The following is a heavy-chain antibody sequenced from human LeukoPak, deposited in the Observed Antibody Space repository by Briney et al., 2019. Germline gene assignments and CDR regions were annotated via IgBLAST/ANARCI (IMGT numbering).Heavy chain of an antibody. J-gene: IGHJ5*02. Sequence: PSETLSLTCTVSGGSISSYYWSWIRQPPGKGLEWIAYIYHSGSTKYNPSLKSRVTVSVDTSKNQFSLKLSSVTAADTAIYYCARTRIAATLNWFDPWGQGALVPVSS. CDR3: ARTRIAATLNWFDP. CDR1: GGSISSYY. V-gene: IGHV4-59*01. CDR2: IYHSGST. D-gene: IGHD2-15*01.